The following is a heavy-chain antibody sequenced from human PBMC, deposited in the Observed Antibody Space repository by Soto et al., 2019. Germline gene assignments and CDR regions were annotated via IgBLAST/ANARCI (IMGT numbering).Heavy chain of an antibody. CDR3: ARGPFHGGSYFEY. V-gene: IGHV3-74*01. CDR2: LNTDGSTT. J-gene: IGHJ4*02. Sequence: PGGSLRLSCVASGFTFSTNWMYWVRQAPGRGLVWVSRLNTDGSTTNYADSVKGRFTISRDNAKNTLYLQMNNLRAEDTAVYYCARGPFHGGSYFEYWGQGVLVTVSS. CDR1: GFTFSTNW. D-gene: IGHD1-26*01.